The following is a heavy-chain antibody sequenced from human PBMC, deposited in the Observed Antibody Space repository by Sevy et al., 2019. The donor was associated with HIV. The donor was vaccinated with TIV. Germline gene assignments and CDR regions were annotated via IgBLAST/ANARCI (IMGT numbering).Heavy chain of an antibody. CDR2: IQYDGSIQ. CDR3: AKRGSKSGYGLGY. V-gene: IGHV3-30*02. D-gene: IGHD5-12*01. Sequence: GGSLRLSCIESGFTLSNYDIHWVRQAAGKGLEWVAFIQYDGSIQYYADSVKGRFTISRENSKNTLYLQMNSLRPEDTAIYYCAKRGSKSGYGLGYWGQGTLVTVSS. J-gene: IGHJ4*02. CDR1: GFTLSNYD.